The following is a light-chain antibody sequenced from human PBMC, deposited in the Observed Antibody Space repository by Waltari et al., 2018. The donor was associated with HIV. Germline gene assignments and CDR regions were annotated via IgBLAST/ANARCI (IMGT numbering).Light chain of an antibody. CDR2: ATT. J-gene: IGLJ1*01. V-gene: IGLV1-40*03. CDR1: CSNIGAGFD. CDR3: QSYDNSLTSYV. Sequence: QSVLTHPPSVSGAPGQRVTIPGSGNCSNIGAGFDVHWYQHLPGTAPKLLIYATTNRPSGVPDRFSGSKSGASASLAITGLQAEDEADYYCQSYDNSLTSYVFATGTRVTVL.